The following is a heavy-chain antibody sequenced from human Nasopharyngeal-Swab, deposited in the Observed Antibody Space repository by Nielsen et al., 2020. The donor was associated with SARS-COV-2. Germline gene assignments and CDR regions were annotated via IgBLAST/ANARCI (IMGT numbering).Heavy chain of an antibody. CDR3: AREGELGGSWYFDL. J-gene: IGHJ2*01. Sequence: GESLKISCAASGFTFSSYDMHWVRQATGKGLEWVPAIGTAGDTYYPGSVKGRFTISRENAKNSLYLQMNSLRAGDTAVYCCAREGELGGSWYFDLWGRGTLVTVSS. V-gene: IGHV3-13*01. CDR2: IGTAGDT. CDR1: GFTFSSYD. D-gene: IGHD1-26*01.